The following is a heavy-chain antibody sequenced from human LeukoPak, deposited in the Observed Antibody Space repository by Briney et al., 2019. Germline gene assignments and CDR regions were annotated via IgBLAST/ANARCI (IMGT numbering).Heavy chain of an antibody. CDR1: GFTFSSYS. V-gene: IGHV3-21*01. D-gene: IGHD3-22*01. CDR3: ARDSIYDRSTPVGY. CDR2: ISSSSSYI. J-gene: IGHJ4*02. Sequence: GGSLRLSCAASGFTFSSYSMNWVRQAPGKGLEWVSSISSSSSYIYYADSVKGRFTISRDNAKNSLYLQMNSLRAEDTAVYYCARDSIYDRSTPVGYWGQGTLVTVSS.